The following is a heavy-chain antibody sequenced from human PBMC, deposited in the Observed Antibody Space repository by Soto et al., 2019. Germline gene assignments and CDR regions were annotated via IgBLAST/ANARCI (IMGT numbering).Heavy chain of an antibody. CDR1: GFTFSSYS. CDR3: ARDPSFDCSTTSCYTWFDP. CDR2: ISSSSSYI. V-gene: IGHV3-21*01. D-gene: IGHD2-2*02. Sequence: GGSLRLSCAASGFTFSSYSMNWVRQAPGKGLEWVSSISSSSSYIYYADSVKGRFTISRDNAKNSLYLQMNSLRAEDTAVYYCARDPSFDCSTTSCYTWFDPWGQGTLVTVSS. J-gene: IGHJ5*02.